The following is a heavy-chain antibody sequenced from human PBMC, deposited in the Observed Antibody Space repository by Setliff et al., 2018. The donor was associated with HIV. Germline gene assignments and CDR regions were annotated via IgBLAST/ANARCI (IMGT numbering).Heavy chain of an antibody. CDR2: INSDGSST. Sequence: GGSLRLSCAASGFTFSSYWMHWARQAPGKGLVWVSRINSDGSSTSYADSVKGRFTISRDNAKNTLYLQMNSLRAEDAAVYYCARAKSSPYDILTGYYRPPDYWGQGTLVTVSS. V-gene: IGHV3-74*01. CDR3: ARAKSSPYDILTGYYRPPDY. CDR1: GFTFSSYW. J-gene: IGHJ4*02. D-gene: IGHD3-9*01.